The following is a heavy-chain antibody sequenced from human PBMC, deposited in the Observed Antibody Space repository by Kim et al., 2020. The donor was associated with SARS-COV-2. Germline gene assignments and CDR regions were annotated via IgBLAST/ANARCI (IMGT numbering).Heavy chain of an antibody. CDR2: IIPIFGTA. Sequence: SVKVSCKASGGTFSSYAISWVRQAPGQGLEWMGGIIPIFGTANYAQKFQGRVTITADESTSTAYMELSSLRSEDTAVYYCARVGYGSGSYYNVYYYGTDVWGQGTTVTVSS. D-gene: IGHD3-10*01. J-gene: IGHJ6*02. CDR3: ARVGYGSGSYYNVYYYGTDV. CDR1: GGTFSSYA. V-gene: IGHV1-69*13.